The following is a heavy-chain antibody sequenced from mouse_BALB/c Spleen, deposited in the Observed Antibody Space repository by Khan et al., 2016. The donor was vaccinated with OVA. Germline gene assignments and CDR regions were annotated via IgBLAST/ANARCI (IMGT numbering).Heavy chain of an antibody. J-gene: IGHJ3*01. CDR1: GYTFTSYD. CDR2: IFPGDDST. V-gene: IGHV1-85*01. CDR3: ARGGYRGVAY. D-gene: IGHD2-14*01. Sequence: QVQLQQSGAELVKPEASVKLSCRASGYTFTSYDINWVRQRPEQGLEWIGWIFPGDDSTKYNENFKGKATLTTDKSSSTAYMQLSRLTSEDSAVYFCARGGYRGVAYWGQGTLVTVSA.